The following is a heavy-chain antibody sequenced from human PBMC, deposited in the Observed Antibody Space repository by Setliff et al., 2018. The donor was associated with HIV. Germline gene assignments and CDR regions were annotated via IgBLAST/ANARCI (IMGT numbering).Heavy chain of an antibody. CDR2: ISAYNGNT. D-gene: IGHD2-2*01. V-gene: IGHV1-18*01. J-gene: IGHJ6*03. CDR3: ATSSRIYYYSYMDV. Sequence: GASVKVSCKASGYTFISYGIIWVRQAPGQGLEWMGWISAYNGNTNYAQKLQGRVTMTTDTSTSTAYMELRSLRSDDTAVYYCATSSRIYYYSYMDVWGKGTTVTVSS. CDR1: GYTFISYG.